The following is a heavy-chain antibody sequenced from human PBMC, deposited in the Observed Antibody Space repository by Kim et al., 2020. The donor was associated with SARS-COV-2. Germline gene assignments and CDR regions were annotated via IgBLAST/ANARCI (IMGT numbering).Heavy chain of an antibody. V-gene: IGHV3-74*01. CDR1: GFTFSNYW. Sequence: GGSLRLSCAASGFTFSNYWMHWVRQVPGKGLVWVSRIHGDGTITTYADSVKGRFTISRYNAKNTLSLQMNSLRAEDTALYYCARGIYSYAYWGQGTLVTVSS. D-gene: IGHD5-18*01. J-gene: IGHJ4*02. CDR3: ARGIYSYAY. CDR2: IHGDGTIT.